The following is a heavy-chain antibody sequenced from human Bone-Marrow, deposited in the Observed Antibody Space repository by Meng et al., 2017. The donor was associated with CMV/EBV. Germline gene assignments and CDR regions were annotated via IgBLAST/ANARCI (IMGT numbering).Heavy chain of an antibody. D-gene: IGHD2-21*02. CDR3: TRVGDSGFGLDY. V-gene: IGHV1-2*02. CDR2: LNPYSGDT. Sequence: QVQLGPWGAEVKIPGASVKVSCKASGYTVSTYFIHWFRQAPGQGLQWMGWLNPYSGDTHFAQKFQGRVTMTSDTSTNAVYMDLSSLSYDDTAIYFCTRVGDSGFGLDYWGQGTLVTVSS. J-gene: IGHJ4*02. CDR1: GYTVSTYF.